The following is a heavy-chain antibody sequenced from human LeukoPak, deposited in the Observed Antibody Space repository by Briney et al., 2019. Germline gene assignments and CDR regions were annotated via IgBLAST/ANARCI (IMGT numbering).Heavy chain of an antibody. J-gene: IGHJ4*02. Sequence: SVKVSCKASGFTFTSSAMQWVRQSRGQRLEWIGWIVVGSGNTNYAQKFQERVTITRDMSTSTAYMELSSLRSEDTAVYYCAAIMVRGEDYFDYWGQGTLVTVSS. CDR2: IVVGSGNT. V-gene: IGHV1-58*02. CDR3: AAIMVRGEDYFDY. CDR1: GFTFTSSA. D-gene: IGHD3-10*01.